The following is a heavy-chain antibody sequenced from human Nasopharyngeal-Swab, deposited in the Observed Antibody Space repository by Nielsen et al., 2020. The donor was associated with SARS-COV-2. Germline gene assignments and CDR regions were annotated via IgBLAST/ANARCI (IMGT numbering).Heavy chain of an antibody. V-gene: IGHV3-74*01. Sequence: LKISCAASGFTFSSYWMHWVRQAPGKGLVWVSRINSDGSSTSYADSVKGRFTISRDNAKNTLYLQMNSLRAEDTAVYYCASLMVQGGGWGQGTLVTVSS. CDR3: ASLMVQGGG. J-gene: IGHJ4*02. CDR1: GFTFSSYW. D-gene: IGHD3-10*01. CDR2: INSDGSST.